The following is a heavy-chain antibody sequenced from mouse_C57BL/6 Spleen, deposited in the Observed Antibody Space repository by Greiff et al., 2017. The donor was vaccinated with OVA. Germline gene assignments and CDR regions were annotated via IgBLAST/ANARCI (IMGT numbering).Heavy chain of an antibody. CDR1: GFTFSDYG. CDR2: ISSGSSTI. J-gene: IGHJ1*03. D-gene: IGHD4-1*01. Sequence: DVQLVESGGGLVKPGGSLKLSCAASGFTFSDYGMHWVRQAPEKGLEWVAYISSGSSTIYYADTVKGRFTISRDNAKNTLFLQMTSLRSEDTAMYYCARNWDVGYFDVWGTGTTVTVSS. CDR3: ARNWDVGYFDV. V-gene: IGHV5-17*01.